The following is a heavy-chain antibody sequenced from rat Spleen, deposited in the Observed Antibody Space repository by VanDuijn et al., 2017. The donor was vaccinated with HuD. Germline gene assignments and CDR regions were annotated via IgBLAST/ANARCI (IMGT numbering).Heavy chain of an antibody. V-gene: IGHV5-22*01. CDR3: ARGGFFRY. CDR2: ISYDGSST. D-gene: IGHD1-6*01. Sequence: EVQLVESGGGLVQPGRSLKLSCAASGFTFSDNYMAWVRQAPKKGLEWVATISYDGSSTYYRDSVKGRFTVSRDTAQNILYLQMNSLRSEETATYYCARGGFFRYWGQGVMVTVSS. J-gene: IGHJ2*01. CDR1: GFTFSDNY.